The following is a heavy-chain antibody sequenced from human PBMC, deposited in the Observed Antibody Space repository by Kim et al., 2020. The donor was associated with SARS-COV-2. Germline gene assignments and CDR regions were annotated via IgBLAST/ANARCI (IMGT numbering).Heavy chain of an antibody. J-gene: IGHJ4*02. V-gene: IGHV4-39*01. Sequence: PYLKRRVTISIDKSKTQFSMRLRSVTAADAAVYYCARRRVGTSTGFDFWGQGTLVTVSS. CDR3: ARRRVGTSTGFDF. D-gene: IGHD1-26*01.